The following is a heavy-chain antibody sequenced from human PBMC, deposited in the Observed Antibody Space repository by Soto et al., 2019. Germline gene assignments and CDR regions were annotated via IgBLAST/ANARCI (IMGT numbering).Heavy chain of an antibody. J-gene: IGHJ4*02. CDR1: GYTFTDYY. CDR2: INPSGGST. V-gene: IGHV1-46*01. Sequence: GASVKASCKASGYTFTDYYMHWGRQAPGQGLEWMGIINPSGGSTSYAQKFQGRVTMTRDTSTSTVYMELSSLRSEDTAVYYCARGDEVVTEYWGQGTLVTVSS. D-gene: IGHD2-21*02. CDR3: ARGDEVVTEY.